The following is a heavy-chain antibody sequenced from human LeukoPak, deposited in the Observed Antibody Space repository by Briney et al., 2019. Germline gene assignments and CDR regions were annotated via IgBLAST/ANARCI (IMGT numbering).Heavy chain of an antibody. CDR3: ASSRNDFWSGYGDY. J-gene: IGHJ4*02. CDR2: IYNSVNT. V-gene: IGHV4-39*02. CDR1: GGSISTTTYY. Sequence: PSETLSLTCTVSGGSISTTTYYWAWIRQSPGKGLEWIGSIYNSVNTYYNPSLKSRVTISVDTSENHFSLKLSSVTAADTAVYYCASSRNDFWSGYGDYWGQGTLVTVSS. D-gene: IGHD3-3*01.